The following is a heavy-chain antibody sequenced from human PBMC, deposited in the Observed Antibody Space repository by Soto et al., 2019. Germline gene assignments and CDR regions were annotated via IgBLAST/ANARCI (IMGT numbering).Heavy chain of an antibody. J-gene: IGHJ4*02. D-gene: IGHD3-16*02. Sequence: VGSLRLSGTAAGITFSNYAMSWVRQAPRKGLEWVSSISTSGGRPYYADSVKGRFPISRENSKNTLYLQMNSLSVEDTAVYSCAKDPARYDYVWGTYRYIDHWGQGTLVTVSS. V-gene: IGHV3-23*01. CDR2: ISTSGGRP. CDR3: AKDPARYDYVWGTYRYIDH. CDR1: GITFSNYA.